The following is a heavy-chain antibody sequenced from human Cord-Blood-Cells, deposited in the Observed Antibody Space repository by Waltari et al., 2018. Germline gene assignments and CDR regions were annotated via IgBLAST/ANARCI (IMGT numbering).Heavy chain of an antibody. CDR1: GYTFTSYY. V-gene: IGHV1-46*01. D-gene: IGHD6-13*01. CDR2: SNPGGGST. J-gene: IGHJ3*02. Sequence: QVQLVQSGAEVKKPGASVKVSCKASGYTFTSYYMHWVRQAPGQGLEWIGISNPGGGSTSYEQRFQGRVTMTRDTSTSTVYRELSSLRSEDTAVYYCARDSSSWYGGGAFDIWGQGTMVTVSS. CDR3: ARDSSSWYGGGAFDI.